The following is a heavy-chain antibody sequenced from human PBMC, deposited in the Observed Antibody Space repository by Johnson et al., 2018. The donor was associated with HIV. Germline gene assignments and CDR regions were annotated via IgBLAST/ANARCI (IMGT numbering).Heavy chain of an antibody. Sequence: QVQLVESGGGLVQPGGSPRLSCAASGFTFSNYGIHWVRQAPGKGLEWVTFIRYDGSNKYYADSVKGRFTISRDNSKNTLYLQMNSLRAEDTAVYYCAKRGGVGDVAFDIWGQGTMVTVSS. CDR1: GFTFSNYG. CDR3: AKRGGVGDVAFDI. V-gene: IGHV3-30*02. CDR2: IRYDGSNK. D-gene: IGHD3-16*01. J-gene: IGHJ3*02.